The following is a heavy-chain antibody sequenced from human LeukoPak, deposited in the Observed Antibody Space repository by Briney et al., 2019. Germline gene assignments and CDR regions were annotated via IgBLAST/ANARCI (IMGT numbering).Heavy chain of an antibody. J-gene: IGHJ4*02. D-gene: IGHD6-13*01. CDR3: ARGSPLVRPPSGYFDY. Sequence: GASVKVSCKASGYTFTSYGISWVRQAPGQGLEWMGWISAYNGNTNYAQKLQGRVTMTTDTSTSTAYMELRSLRSGDTAVYYCARGSPLVRPPSGYFDYWGQGTLVTVSS. CDR2: ISAYNGNT. CDR1: GYTFTSYG. V-gene: IGHV1-18*04.